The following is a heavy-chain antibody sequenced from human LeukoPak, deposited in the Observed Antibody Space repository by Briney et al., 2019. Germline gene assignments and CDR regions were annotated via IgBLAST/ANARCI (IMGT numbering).Heavy chain of an antibody. Sequence: GESLQISFQGPRSSFTSYWIGWVRPMPGKGLEWMGIIYPGDSDTRYSPSFQGQVTISADKSISTAYLQWSSLKASDTAMYYCARRSGGFDYWGQGTLVTVSS. J-gene: IGHJ4*02. CDR2: IYPGDSDT. CDR3: ARRSGGFDY. CDR1: RSSFTSYW. V-gene: IGHV5-51*01. D-gene: IGHD1-26*01.